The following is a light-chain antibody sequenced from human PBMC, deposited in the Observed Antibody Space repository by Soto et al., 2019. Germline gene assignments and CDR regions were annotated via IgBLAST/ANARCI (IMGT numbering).Light chain of an antibody. CDR3: SSYTSSSTVV. CDR2: DVS. V-gene: IGLV2-14*01. Sequence: QSVLTQPASVSGSPGQSITISCTGTSSDVGGYNYVSWYQQYPGKAPKLMIYDVSNRPSGVSNRFSGSKSGNTASLTISGLQAEDEADYYCSSYTSSSTVVFGGGTKLTAL. J-gene: IGLJ2*01. CDR1: SSDVGGYNY.